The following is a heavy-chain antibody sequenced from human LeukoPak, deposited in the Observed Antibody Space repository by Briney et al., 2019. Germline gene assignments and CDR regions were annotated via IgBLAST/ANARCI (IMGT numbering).Heavy chain of an antibody. CDR2: IYNSGTT. V-gene: IGHV3-53*01. CDR3: ARGWEWWDY. CDR1: GFSVSSNY. Sequence: PGGSLSLSFAASGFSVSSNYMSWVRQAPGKGLEWVAVIYNSGTTKYADSVKGRFTIARDSSKNTLYLQMNSLRAEDTAVYYCARGWEWWDYWGQGTLVTVSS. D-gene: IGHD2-15*01. J-gene: IGHJ4*02.